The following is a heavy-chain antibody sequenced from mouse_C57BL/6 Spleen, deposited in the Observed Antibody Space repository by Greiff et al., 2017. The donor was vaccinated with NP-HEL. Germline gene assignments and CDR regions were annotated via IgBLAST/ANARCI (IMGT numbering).Heavy chain of an antibody. J-gene: IGHJ3*01. Sequence: QVQLQQPGAELVKPGASVKVSCKASGYTFTSYWMHWVKQRPGQGLEWIGRIHPSDSDTNYNQKFKGKATLTVDKSSSTAYMQLSSLTSEDSAVYYCAPMVTTGGLAYWGQGTLVTVSA. CDR3: APMVTTGGLAY. CDR2: IHPSDSDT. D-gene: IGHD2-2*01. CDR1: GYTFTSYW. V-gene: IGHV1-74*01.